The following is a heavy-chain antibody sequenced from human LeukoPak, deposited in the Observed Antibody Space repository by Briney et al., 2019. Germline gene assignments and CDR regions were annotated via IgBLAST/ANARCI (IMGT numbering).Heavy chain of an antibody. CDR3: ARGLMVYAQNWFDP. V-gene: IGHV1-18*01. CDR1: GYTFTSYG. CDR2: ISACNGNT. Sequence: ASVKVSCKASGYTFTSYGISWVRQAPGQGLEWMGWISACNGNTNYAQKLQGRVTMTKDTSTSTAYMELRSLRSDDTAVYYCARGLMVYAQNWFDPWGQGTLVTVSS. D-gene: IGHD2-8*01. J-gene: IGHJ5*02.